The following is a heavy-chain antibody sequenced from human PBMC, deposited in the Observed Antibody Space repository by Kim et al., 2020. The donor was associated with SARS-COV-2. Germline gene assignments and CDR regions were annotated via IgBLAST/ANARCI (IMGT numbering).Heavy chain of an antibody. D-gene: IGHD5-18*01. V-gene: IGHV3-23*01. CDR1: GFPFDTYA. CDR2: ISGGAVNK. J-gene: IGHJ6*01. Sequence: GGSLRLSCIASGFPFDTYAMSWVRQAPGKGLEWVSVISGGAVNKFYADSVRGRFTISRDNAKDTLYLQLNSLRDDDTALYHCVKAVSKDGYIFFYYFAM. CDR3: VKAVSKDGYIFFYYFAM.